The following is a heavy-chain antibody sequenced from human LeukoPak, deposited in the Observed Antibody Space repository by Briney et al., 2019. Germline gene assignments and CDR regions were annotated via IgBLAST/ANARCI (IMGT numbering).Heavy chain of an antibody. J-gene: IGHJ4*02. D-gene: IGHD3-3*01. Sequence: GGSLRLSCAASGFTVSDSYMSWVRQAPGKGLEWVSVIYSGGSTYYADSVKGRFTISRDTSKNTLYLQMNSLRAEDTAVYYCARAWSGTQYYFDYWGQGTLVTVSS. CDR3: ARAWSGTQYYFDY. CDR2: IYSGGST. V-gene: IGHV3-66*01. CDR1: GFTVSDSY.